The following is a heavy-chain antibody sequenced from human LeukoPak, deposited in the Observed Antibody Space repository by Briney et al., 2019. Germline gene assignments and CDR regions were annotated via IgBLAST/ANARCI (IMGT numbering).Heavy chain of an antibody. D-gene: IGHD3-10*01. CDR2: IYYSGST. CDR3: ARRAYGSGSFNRYYFDY. Sequence: SETLSLTCTVSGGSISNYYWSWIRQPPGKGLEWIGYIYYSGSTNYNPSLKSRVTISVDTSKNQFSLKLSSVTAADTAVYYCARRAYGSGSFNRYYFDYWGQGTLVAVSS. V-gene: IGHV4-59*08. J-gene: IGHJ4*02. CDR1: GGSISNYY.